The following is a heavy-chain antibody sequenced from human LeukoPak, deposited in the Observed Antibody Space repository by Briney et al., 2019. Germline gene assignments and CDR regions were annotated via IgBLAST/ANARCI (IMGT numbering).Heavy chain of an antibody. J-gene: IGHJ3*02. CDR2: ISWNSGSI. D-gene: IGHD6-19*01. CDR3: AKDMGEQWLVRAFDI. V-gene: IGHV3-9*01. CDR1: GFTFDDYA. Sequence: GGSLRLSCAASGFTFDDYAMHWVRQAPGKGVEWLSGISWNSGSIGYADSVKGRFTISRENAKNSLYLQMNSLRAEATALYYCAKDMGEQWLVRAFDIWGQGTMVTVSS.